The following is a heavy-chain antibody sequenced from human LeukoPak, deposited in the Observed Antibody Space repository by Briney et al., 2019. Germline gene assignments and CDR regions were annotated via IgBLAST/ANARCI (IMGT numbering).Heavy chain of an antibody. Sequence: ASVKVSCKASGRTVSSYAISWVRQAPGQGLEWLEGIIPIFGTANYAQKFQGRVTITTDESTSTAYMELSSLRSEDTAVYYCASGIAARRDYYYYYYMDVWGKGTTVNASS. CDR2: IIPIFGTA. J-gene: IGHJ6*03. D-gene: IGHD6-6*01. CDR1: GRTVSSYA. CDR3: ASGIAARRDYYYYYYMDV. V-gene: IGHV1-69*05.